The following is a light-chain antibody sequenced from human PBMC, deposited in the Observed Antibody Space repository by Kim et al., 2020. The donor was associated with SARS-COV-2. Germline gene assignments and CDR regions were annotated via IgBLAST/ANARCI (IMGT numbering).Light chain of an antibody. J-gene: IGKJ1*01. CDR2: DTS. Sequence: LSPEERATLSCRASQSVSNNFLAWYQQKPGQAPRLLIYDTSSRAAGIPDRFSGGGSGTDFTLTISRLEPEDFAVYYCQQYGSSKTFGQGTKVDIK. CDR1: QSVSNNF. CDR3: QQYGSSKT. V-gene: IGKV3-20*01.